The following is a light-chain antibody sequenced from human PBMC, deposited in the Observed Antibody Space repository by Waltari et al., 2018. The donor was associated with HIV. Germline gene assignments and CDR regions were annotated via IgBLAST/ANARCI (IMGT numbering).Light chain of an antibody. CDR3: ATWDDRLNYWV. J-gene: IGLJ3*02. CDR1: TSNIGTNS. CDR2: PDN. V-gene: IGLV1-44*01. Sequence: QSVVNQPPSASGAPGQRVTISCSGSTSNIGTNSVSWYQQFPGTAPKLLIYPDNERPSGVPDRFSGSKSGTSASLAISGLQSEDEADYYCATWDDRLNYWVFGGGTKLTVL.